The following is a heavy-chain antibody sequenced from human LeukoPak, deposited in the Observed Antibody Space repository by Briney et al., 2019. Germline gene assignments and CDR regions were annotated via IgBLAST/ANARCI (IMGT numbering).Heavy chain of an antibody. Sequence: SETLSLTCSVSNYSISSGYYWGWIRQSPGKGLEWIGNIYHSGSTFYNPSLKSRVTMSVDTSKNQFSLNLRSVTAADTAVYYCAKSKQQRLTVIGAVEGPKSTFDAWGQGTLVTVSA. CDR1: NYSISSGYY. D-gene: IGHD2-21*01. CDR3: AKSKQQRLTVIGAVEGPKSTFDA. V-gene: IGHV4-38-2*02. CDR2: IYHSGST. J-gene: IGHJ5*02.